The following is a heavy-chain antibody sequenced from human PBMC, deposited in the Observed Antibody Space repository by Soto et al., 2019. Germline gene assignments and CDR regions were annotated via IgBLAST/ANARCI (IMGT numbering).Heavy chain of an antibody. Sequence: ASVKVSCKVSGYTFTSYYMHWARQAPGQGLEWMGIINPSGGSTSYAQKFQGRVTMTRDTSTSTVYMELSSLRSEDTAVYYCARDRVDGESPGYYYYGMDVWGQGTTVTVSS. J-gene: IGHJ6*02. D-gene: IGHD4-17*01. CDR1: GYTFTSYY. V-gene: IGHV1-46*01. CDR3: ARDRVDGESPGYYYYGMDV. CDR2: INPSGGST.